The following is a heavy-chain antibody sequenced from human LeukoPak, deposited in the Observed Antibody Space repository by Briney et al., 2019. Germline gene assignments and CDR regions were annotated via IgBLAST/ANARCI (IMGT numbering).Heavy chain of an antibody. J-gene: IGHJ6*03. D-gene: IGHD2-15*01. CDR2: ISSSSSTI. Sequence: TGGSLRLSCAASGFTFSSYSMNWVRQAPGKGLEWVSYISSSSSTIYYADSVKGRFTISRDNAKNSLYLQMNSLRAEDTAVHYCARDSWGRYCSGGSCYADYYYYMDVWGKGTTVTVSS. CDR3: ARDSWGRYCSGGSCYADYYYYMDV. CDR1: GFTFSSYS. V-gene: IGHV3-48*01.